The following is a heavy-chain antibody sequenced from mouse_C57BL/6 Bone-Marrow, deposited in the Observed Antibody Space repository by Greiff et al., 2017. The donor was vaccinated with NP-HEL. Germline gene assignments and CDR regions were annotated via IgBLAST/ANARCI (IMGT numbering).Heavy chain of an antibody. Sequence: VQLKESGAELVRPGASVKLSCTASGFNIKDDYMHWVKQRPEQGLEWIGWIDPENGDTEYASKFQGKATITADTSSNTAYLQLSSLTSEDTAVYYCTTWGYYLDYWGQGTTLTVSS. CDR2: IDPENGDT. V-gene: IGHV14-4*01. J-gene: IGHJ2*01. CDR1: GFNIKDDY. CDR3: TTWGYYLDY.